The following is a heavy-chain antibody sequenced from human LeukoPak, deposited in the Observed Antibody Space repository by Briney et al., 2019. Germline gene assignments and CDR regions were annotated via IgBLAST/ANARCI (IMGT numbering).Heavy chain of an antibody. Sequence: GASVKVSCKVSGSTLRDVSIHWVRQAPGKGLEYVGGSDPEDGETFHAQNFKGRVTMTEDTFIDTAYMELRSLRSEDTAVYYCVTDRARLFWYFDLWGRGTLVTVSS. CDR2: SDPEDGET. V-gene: IGHV1-24*01. J-gene: IGHJ2*01. CDR3: VTDRARLFWYFDL. CDR1: GSTLRDVS. D-gene: IGHD2-21*02.